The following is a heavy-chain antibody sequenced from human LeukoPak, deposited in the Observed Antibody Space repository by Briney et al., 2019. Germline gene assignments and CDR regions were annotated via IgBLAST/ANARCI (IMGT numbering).Heavy chain of an antibody. J-gene: IGHJ4*02. D-gene: IGHD4-17*01. Sequence: GASVKVSCKASGYTFTGYYMYWVRQAPGQGLEWMGWINPNSGGTNYAQKFQGRVTMTRDTSISTAYMEMGRLRSDDTAVYYCARLVNQFDYVTGRFDYWGQGTLVTVSS. CDR1: GYTFTGYY. V-gene: IGHV1-2*02. CDR3: ARLVNQFDYVTGRFDY. CDR2: INPNSGGT.